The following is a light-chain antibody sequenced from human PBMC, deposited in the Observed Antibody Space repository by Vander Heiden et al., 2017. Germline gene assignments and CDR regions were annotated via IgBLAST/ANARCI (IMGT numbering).Light chain of an antibody. Sequence: DIVMTQSPDSLAVSLGERATINCKSSQSVLYSSNNKNYLVWYQQKPGQPPKLLIYWASTRESGVPDRFGGSASGTDFTLTISSLQAEDVAVYYCQQYYTTPYTFGQGTKLEIK. J-gene: IGKJ2*01. CDR1: QSVLYSSNNKNY. V-gene: IGKV4-1*01. CDR2: WAS. CDR3: QQYYTTPYT.